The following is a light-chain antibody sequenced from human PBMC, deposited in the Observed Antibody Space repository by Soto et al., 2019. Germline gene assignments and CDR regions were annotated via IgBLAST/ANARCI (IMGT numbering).Light chain of an antibody. CDR1: SSDVGDFEY. J-gene: IGLJ1*01. CDR3: GSITRSSTSV. V-gene: IGLV2-14*01. CDR2: DVT. Sequence: QSVLSQPASLSGSPGQSITISCTGTSSDVGDFEYVSWYQHQPGKAPKLIIYDVTKRPSGVSHRFSGSKSGNTASLTISGIQAEDEGDYYCGSITRSSTSVFGTGTKLTVL.